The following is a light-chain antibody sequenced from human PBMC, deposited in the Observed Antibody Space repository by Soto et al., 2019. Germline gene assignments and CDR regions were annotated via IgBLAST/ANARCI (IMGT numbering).Light chain of an antibody. V-gene: IGKV1-5*03. CDR3: QQYNSYLIT. CDR1: QSISSW. CDR2: KAS. Sequence: DIQITQSPSTLSASVGDRVTISCRASQSISSWLAWYQQKPGKAPKLLIYKASSVESGVPSRFSGSGSGTEFTLTISSLQPDDFATYYCQQYNSYLITFGQGTRLEIK. J-gene: IGKJ5*01.